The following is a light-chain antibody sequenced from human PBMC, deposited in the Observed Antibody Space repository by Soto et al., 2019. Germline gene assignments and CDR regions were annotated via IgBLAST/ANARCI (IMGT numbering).Light chain of an antibody. CDR2: AAS. Sequence: DVQLTQSPSSLSASVGDRVTITCRASQGISSYLAWYQQKPGKAPKLLIYAASTLQSGVPSRFSGSGSGTEFTLTISSLQPEDFATYYCQQLNSYPPFGQGTKVDI. J-gene: IGKJ1*01. V-gene: IGKV1-9*01. CDR1: QGISSY. CDR3: QQLNSYPP.